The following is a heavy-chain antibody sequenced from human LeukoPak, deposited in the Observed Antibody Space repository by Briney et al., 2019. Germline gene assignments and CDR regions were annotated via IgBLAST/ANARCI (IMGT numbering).Heavy chain of an antibody. J-gene: IGHJ5*02. V-gene: IGHV1-8*01. CDR1: GYTFTSYD. CDR2: MNPNSGNT. D-gene: IGHD3-10*01. Sequence: ASVKVSCKASGYTFTSYDINWVRQATGQGLEWMGWMNPNSGNTGYAQKFQGRVTMTRDTSISTAYMELSSLRSEDTAVYYCARDSGTTGEVKFDPWGQGTLVTVSS. CDR3: ARDSGTTGEVKFDP.